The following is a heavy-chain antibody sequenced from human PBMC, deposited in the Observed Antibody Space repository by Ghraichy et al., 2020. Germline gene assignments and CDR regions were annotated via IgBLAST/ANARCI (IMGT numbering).Heavy chain of an antibody. D-gene: IGHD3-22*01. V-gene: IGHV3-23*01. CDR3: AKDREYYYDSSGYGY. CDR1: GFTFSSYA. J-gene: IGHJ4*02. CDR2: ISGSGGST. Sequence: GESLNISCAASGFTFSSYAMSWVRQAPGKGLEWVSAISGSGGSTYYADSGKGRFTISSDNSKNTLYLQMNSLRAEDTAVYYCAKDREYYYDSSGYGYWGQGTLVTVSS.